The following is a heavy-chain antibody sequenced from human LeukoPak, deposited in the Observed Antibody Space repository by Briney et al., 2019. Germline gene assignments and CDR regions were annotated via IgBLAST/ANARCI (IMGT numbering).Heavy chain of an antibody. D-gene: IGHD2-21*02. CDR3: ARDCGGDCYTDY. V-gene: IGHV3-30*03. J-gene: IGHJ4*02. CDR2: ISYDGSNK. Sequence: PGGSLRLSCAASGFTFSSYGMHWVRQAPGKGLEWVAVISYDGSNKYYADSVKGRFTISRDNAKNSLYLQMNSLRAEDTAVYYCARDCGGDCYTDYWGQGTLVTVSS. CDR1: GFTFSSYG.